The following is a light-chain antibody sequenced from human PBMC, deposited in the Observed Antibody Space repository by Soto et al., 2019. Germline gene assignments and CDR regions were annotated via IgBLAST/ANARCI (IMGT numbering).Light chain of an antibody. CDR3: QQANSFPLT. V-gene: IGKV3D-15*01. CDR1: QSISRTY. CDR2: GTS. Sequence: EIVMTQSPATLSVSPGERATLSCRASQSISRTYLAWYQQKRGQAPRLLIYGTSNRATGIPDRFSGSGSGTDFTLTISSLQPEDFATYYCQQANSFPLTFGQGTRLEIK. J-gene: IGKJ5*01.